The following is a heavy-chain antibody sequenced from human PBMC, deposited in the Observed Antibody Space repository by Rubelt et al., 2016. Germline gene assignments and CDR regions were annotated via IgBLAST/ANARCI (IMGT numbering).Heavy chain of an antibody. CDR2: FSTDGRST. D-gene: IGHD3-10*01. CDR1: GFTFTNYW. V-gene: IGHV3-74*01. J-gene: IGHJ4*02. CDR3: ARGLYGSGSYLFDY. Sequence: EVQLVESGGGLVQPGGSLRLSCAASGFTFTNYWTPWFRHAPGKGLVWISRFSTDGRSTSYADSGKGRFTISRDNAKNTLYLHMNSLRAEDTAVYYCARGLYGSGSYLFDYWGQGTLVTVSS.